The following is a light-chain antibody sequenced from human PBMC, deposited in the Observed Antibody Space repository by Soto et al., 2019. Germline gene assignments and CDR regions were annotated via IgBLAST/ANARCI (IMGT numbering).Light chain of an antibody. V-gene: IGKV3-15*01. CDR1: QSVSSN. CDR2: GAS. Sequence: EIVMTQSPATLSVSPGERATLSCRASQSVSSNLAWYQQKPGQAPRLLIYGASTRATGIPARFSGSGSGTEFTLTISSLPSEDFAFYYCQQYNNWPGTFGPGTKVDIK. CDR3: QQYNNWPGT. J-gene: IGKJ3*01.